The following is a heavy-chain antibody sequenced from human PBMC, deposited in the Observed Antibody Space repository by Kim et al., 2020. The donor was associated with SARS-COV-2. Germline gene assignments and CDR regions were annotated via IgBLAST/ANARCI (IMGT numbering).Heavy chain of an antibody. CDR2: TGNP. CDR3: ARRNVADY. J-gene: IGHJ4*02. Sequence: TGNPTYAQGFTGRFVFSLDTSVSTAYLQISSLKAEDTAVYYCARRNVADYWGQGTLVTVSS. D-gene: IGHD2-21*01. V-gene: IGHV7-4-1*02.